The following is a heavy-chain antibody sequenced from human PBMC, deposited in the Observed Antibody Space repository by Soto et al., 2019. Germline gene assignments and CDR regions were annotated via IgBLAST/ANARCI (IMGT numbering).Heavy chain of an antibody. V-gene: IGHV3-48*02. CDR2: ISSSSSTI. CDR3: ARSYYYDSSGYLVPFDY. D-gene: IGHD3-22*01. CDR1: GFTFSSYS. J-gene: IGHJ4*02. Sequence: VSLRLSCAASGFTFSSYSMNWVRQAPGKGLEWVSYISSSSSTIYYADSVKGRFTISRDNAKNSLYLQMNSLRDEDTAVYYCARSYYYDSSGYLVPFDYWGQGTLVTVSS.